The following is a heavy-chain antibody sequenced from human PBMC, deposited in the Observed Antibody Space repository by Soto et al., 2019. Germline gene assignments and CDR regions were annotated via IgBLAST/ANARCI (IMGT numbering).Heavy chain of an antibody. J-gene: IGHJ6*02. CDR3: ARGAYCNSTSCYRCGVDV. CDR2: IKSKTDGGTG. V-gene: IGHV3-15*07. CDR1: GFTFTTAW. Sequence: GGSLRLSCAASGFTFTTAWINWVRQAPGKGLEWVGRIKSKTDGGTGDFAAPVRGRFAISRDDSKSMVYLQMNSLRAEDTAVYFCARGAYCNSTSCYRCGVDVWGQGTTVTVSS. D-gene: IGHD2-2*01.